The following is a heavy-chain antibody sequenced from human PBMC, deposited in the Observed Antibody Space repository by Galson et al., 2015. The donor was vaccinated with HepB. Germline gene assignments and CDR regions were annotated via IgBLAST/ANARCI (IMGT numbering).Heavy chain of an antibody. CDR2: FDPEDGET. Sequence: SVKVSCKVSGYTLTELSMHWVRQAPGKGLEWMGGFDPEDGETIYAQKFQGRVTMTEDTSTDTAYMELSSLRSEDTAVYYCASSIAAAGTMVFDYWGQGTLVTVSS. CDR1: GYTLTELS. D-gene: IGHD6-13*01. CDR3: ASSIAAAGTMVFDY. V-gene: IGHV1-24*01. J-gene: IGHJ4*02.